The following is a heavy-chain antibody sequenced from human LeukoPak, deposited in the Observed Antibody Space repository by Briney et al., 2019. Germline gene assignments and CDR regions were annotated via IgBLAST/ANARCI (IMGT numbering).Heavy chain of an antibody. J-gene: IGHJ4*02. CDR2: IRSRAYGGTT. V-gene: IGHV3-49*04. CDR1: GFTFNNAW. D-gene: IGHD3-10*01. Sequence: GGSLRLSCAASGFTFNNAWMSWVRQAPGKGLEWVGFIRSRAYGGTTEYAASVKGRFTISRDDSKSIAYLQINSLRTEDTAVYYCTRDLYYYGSGSLFDYWGQGTLVTVSS. CDR3: TRDLYYYGSGSLFDY.